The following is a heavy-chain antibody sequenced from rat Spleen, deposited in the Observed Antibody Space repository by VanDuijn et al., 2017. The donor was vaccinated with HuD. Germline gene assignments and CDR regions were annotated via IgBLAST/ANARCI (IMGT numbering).Heavy chain of an antibody. V-gene: IGHV5-7*01. CDR3: ARPTTGIPFNY. CDR1: GFTFSDYN. D-gene: IGHD1-9*01. Sequence: EVQLVESDGGLVQPGRSLKLSCAASGFTFSDYNMAWVRQAPKKGLEWVAAIVDDGSNTFYRDSVKGRFTISRDNAKSTLYLQVDSLRSEDTAIYYCARPTTGIPFNYWGQGVMVTVSS. J-gene: IGHJ2*01. CDR2: IVDDGSNT.